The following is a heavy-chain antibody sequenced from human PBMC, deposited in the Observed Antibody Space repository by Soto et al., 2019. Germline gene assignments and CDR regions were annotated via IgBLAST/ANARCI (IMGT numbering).Heavy chain of an antibody. Sequence: SETLSLTCTVSGGSISLYHWSWIRQPPGKGLEWVGDISYSGSTNYNPSLRSRVTKSVDTSKDQFSLKLSSVTAADTAVYYCARALLSGDVFDMWGQGTMVTVSS. V-gene: IGHV4-59*01. CDR3: ARALLSGDVFDM. D-gene: IGHD1-26*01. J-gene: IGHJ3*02. CDR1: GGSISLYH. CDR2: ISYSGST.